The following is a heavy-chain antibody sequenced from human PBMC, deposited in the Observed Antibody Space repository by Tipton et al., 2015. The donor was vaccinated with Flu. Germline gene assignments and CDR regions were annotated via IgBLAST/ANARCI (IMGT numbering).Heavy chain of an antibody. J-gene: IGHJ4*02. CDR3: TRIWAIVGATTEAFGMDV. CDR1: GFTFSGSA. Sequence: QLVQSGGGLVKPGGSLRLSCAASGFTFSGSAMEWVRQASGKGLEWVGRFGSKTDLYATSYGASVKGRFTISRDDSKNTAYLQMNSLKTEDTAVYYCTRIWAIVGATTEAFGMDVWGQGTLVTVSS. D-gene: IGHD1-26*01. CDR2: FGSKTDLYAT. V-gene: IGHV3-73*01.